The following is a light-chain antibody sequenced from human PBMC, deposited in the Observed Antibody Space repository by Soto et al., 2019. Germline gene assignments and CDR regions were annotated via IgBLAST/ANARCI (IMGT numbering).Light chain of an antibody. Sequence: EIVMTQSPATLSVSPGERATFSCRASQSIYTNLAWFQLKPGQAPRLLIYGASIRATGIPARFSGSGSGTEFSLTISSLQSEDFGVYFCQQYDQWWTFGQGTKVEVK. V-gene: IGKV3-15*01. CDR2: GAS. J-gene: IGKJ1*01. CDR1: QSIYTN. CDR3: QQYDQWWT.